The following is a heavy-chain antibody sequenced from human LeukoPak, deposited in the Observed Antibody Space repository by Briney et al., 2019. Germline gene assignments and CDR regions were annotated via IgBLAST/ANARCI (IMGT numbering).Heavy chain of an antibody. J-gene: IGHJ6*03. V-gene: IGHV3-30*18. CDR1: GFSFSSSG. CDR3: AKDRYYGSGRNYYYYYMDV. D-gene: IGHD3-10*01. Sequence: YPGRSLRLSCAASGFSFSSSGVHWVRQAPGKGLEWVAVISFDGFDTHYAESVKGRFTISRDNSKNTLYLQMNSLRPEDSAVYYCAKDRYYGSGRNYYYYYMDVWGEGTTVTVS. CDR2: ISFDGFDT.